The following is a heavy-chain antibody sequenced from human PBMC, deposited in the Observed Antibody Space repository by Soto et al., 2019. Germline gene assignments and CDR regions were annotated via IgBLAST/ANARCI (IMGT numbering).Heavy chain of an antibody. Sequence: QVQLVESGGGVVQSGRSLRLSCAASGFTFSSYAMHWVRQAPGKGLEWVAVISYDGSNKYYADSVKGRFTISRDNSKNTLYLQMNSLRAEDTAVYYCARDFMTTYVVYYFDYWGQGTLVTVSS. CDR1: GFTFSSYA. J-gene: IGHJ4*02. D-gene: IGHD4-17*01. V-gene: IGHV3-30-3*01. CDR2: ISYDGSNK. CDR3: ARDFMTTYVVYYFDY.